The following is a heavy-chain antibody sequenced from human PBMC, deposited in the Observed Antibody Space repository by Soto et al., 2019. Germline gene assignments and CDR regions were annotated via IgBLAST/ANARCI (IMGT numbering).Heavy chain of an antibody. CDR3: ARDECSGGSCYIRRFGPEYFQH. J-gene: IGHJ1*01. CDR1: GYTFTSYG. CDR2: ISAYNGNT. D-gene: IGHD2-15*01. V-gene: IGHV1-18*01. Sequence: QVQLVQSGAEVKKPGASVKVSCKASGYTFTSYGISWVRQAPGQGLEWMGWISAYNGNTNYAQKLQGRVTMTTDTSTSTAYMELRSLRSDDTAMYYCARDECSGGSCYIRRFGPEYFQHWGQGTLVTVSS.